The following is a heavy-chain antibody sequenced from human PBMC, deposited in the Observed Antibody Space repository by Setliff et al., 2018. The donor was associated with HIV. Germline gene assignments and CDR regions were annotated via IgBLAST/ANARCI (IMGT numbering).Heavy chain of an antibody. CDR2: IVGGGGRT. CDR3: ARDLPGTELNYFDC. J-gene: IGHJ4*02. D-gene: IGHD1-7*01. V-gene: IGHV3-23*01. CDR1: GFSFSGNA. Sequence: GSLRLSCAASGFSFSGNAMSWVRQAPGKGLEWVSGIVGGGGRTYYADSVKGRFTISRDISKNTLYLQMNSLRAEDTAVYYCARDLPGTELNYFDCWGQGTLVTVSS.